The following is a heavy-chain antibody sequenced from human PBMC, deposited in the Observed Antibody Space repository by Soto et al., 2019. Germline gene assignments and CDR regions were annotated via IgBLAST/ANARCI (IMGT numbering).Heavy chain of an antibody. D-gene: IGHD6-13*01. J-gene: IGHJ1*01. Sequence: LRLSCAASGFTFSSYAMHWVRQAPGKGLEWVAVISYDGSNKYYADSVKGRFTISRDNSKNTLYLQMNSLRAEDTAVYYCATSPHSSSWYGYFQHWGQGTLVTVSS. CDR3: ATSPHSSSWYGYFQH. CDR1: GFTFSSYA. V-gene: IGHV3-30-3*01. CDR2: ISYDGSNK.